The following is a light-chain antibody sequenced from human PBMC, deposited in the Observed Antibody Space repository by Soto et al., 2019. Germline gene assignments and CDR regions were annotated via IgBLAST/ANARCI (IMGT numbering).Light chain of an antibody. J-gene: IGLJ2*01. CDR2: FDD. CDR1: TSNIGNNA. Sequence: QSVLTQPPSVSGAPRQRGSISCSGATSNIGNNAVNWYQQLPGKAPKLLIYFDDLMPSGVSDRFSGSKSGTSASLAISGLQSEDEADYYCAAWDDSLNVVLFGGGTKLTVL. V-gene: IGLV1-36*01. CDR3: AAWDDSLNVVL.